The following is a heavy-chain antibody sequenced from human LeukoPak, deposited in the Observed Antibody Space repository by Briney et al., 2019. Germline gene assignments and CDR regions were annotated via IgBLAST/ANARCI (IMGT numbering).Heavy chain of an antibody. Sequence: GGSLRLSCAASGFTFSSYSMNWVRQAPGKGLEWVSSISSSYIYYADSVKGRFTISRDNAKNSLYLQMNSLRAEDTAVYYCSHTAEDAFDIWGQGTMVTVSS. D-gene: IGHD5-18*01. CDR1: GFTFSSYS. CDR2: ISSSYI. CDR3: SHTAEDAFDI. V-gene: IGHV3-21*01. J-gene: IGHJ3*02.